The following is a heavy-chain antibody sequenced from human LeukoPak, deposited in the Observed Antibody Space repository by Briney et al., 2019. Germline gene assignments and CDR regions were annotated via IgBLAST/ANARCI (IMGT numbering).Heavy chain of an antibody. CDR2: IYYSGST. CDR3: ARGSSSWTHFDY. J-gene: IGHJ4*02. CDR1: GGSISNFY. Sequence: SETLSLTCTVSGGSISNFYWTWIRQPPGKGLEWIGCIYYSGSTNYNPSLKSRVTISVDTSKNQFSLRLSSVTAADTAVYYCARGSSSWTHFDYWGQGTLVTVSS. V-gene: IGHV4-59*01. D-gene: IGHD6-13*01.